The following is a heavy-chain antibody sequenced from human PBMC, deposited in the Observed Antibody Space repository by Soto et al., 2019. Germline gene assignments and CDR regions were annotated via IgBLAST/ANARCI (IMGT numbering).Heavy chain of an antibody. CDR1: GLIFSDYH. Sequence: EVQLVESGGGLVQPGGSLRLSCAASGLIFSDYHMDWVRQAPGKGLEWVGRIRRKANSYTTEYAASVKGRFTISRVDSKESLYLQMNILKREDTAVYYCLMLCRWSGGSSGMDVWGQGTTVTVSS. V-gene: IGHV3-72*01. D-gene: IGHD2-15*01. CDR2: IRRKANSYTT. CDR3: LMLCRWSGGSSGMDV. J-gene: IGHJ6*02.